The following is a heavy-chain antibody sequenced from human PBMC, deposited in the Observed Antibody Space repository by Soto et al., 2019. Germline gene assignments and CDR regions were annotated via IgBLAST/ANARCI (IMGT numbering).Heavy chain of an antibody. CDR2: IYYSGST. V-gene: IGHV4-59*01. J-gene: IGHJ4*02. CDR3: ARGGTHYYFDY. D-gene: IGHD1-1*01. Sequence: SETMSLTCTVADGSISSYDWRWIRQPPGKELEWIGYIYYSGSTNYNPSLKCRVIISVDTSKNQFSLKLSSVTAADTAVYFCARGGTHYYFDYWGQGTLVTVSS. CDR1: DGSISSYD.